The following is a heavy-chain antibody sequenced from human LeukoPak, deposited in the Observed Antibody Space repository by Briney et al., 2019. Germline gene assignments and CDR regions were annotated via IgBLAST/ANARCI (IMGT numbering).Heavy chain of an antibody. V-gene: IGHV3-23*01. J-gene: IGHJ5*02. CDR2: ISGSGGST. D-gene: IGHD2-15*01. CDR1: GFTFSSYV. CDR3: AISQYCSGGSCYRSDNWFDP. Sequence: GGSLRLSCAASGFTFSSYVMSWVSQAPGKGLEWVSAISGSGGSTYYADSVKGRFTISRDNSKNTLHLQMNRLSAEDTAVYYCAISQYCSGGSCYRSDNWFDPWGQGTLVTVSS.